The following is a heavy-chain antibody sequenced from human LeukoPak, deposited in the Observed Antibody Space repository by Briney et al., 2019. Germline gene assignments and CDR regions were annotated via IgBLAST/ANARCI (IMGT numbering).Heavy chain of an antibody. J-gene: IGHJ4*02. V-gene: IGHV1-2*02. D-gene: IGHD3-22*01. CDR3: ARVLMYYYDSSGSPRGTCYFDY. CDR1: GYTFTGYY. CDR2: INPNSGGT. Sequence: ASVKVSCKASGYTFTGYYMHWVRQAPGQGLEWMGWINPNSGGTNYAQKFQGRVTMTRDTSISTAYMELSRLRSDDTAVYYCARVLMYYYDSSGSPRGTCYFDYWGQGTLVTVSS.